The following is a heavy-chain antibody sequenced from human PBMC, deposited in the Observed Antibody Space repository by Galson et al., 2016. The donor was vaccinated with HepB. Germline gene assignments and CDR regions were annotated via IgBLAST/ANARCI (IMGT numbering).Heavy chain of an antibody. J-gene: IGHJ4*02. CDR3: ARLFRLWDGFFDY. Sequence: SETLSLTCTVSSGSVSGYYWSWIRQPPGKGLEWIGHIYDSGSTKYNPSLKSRLNISIDTSKDQFSLKLSPVTAADTAVYYCARLFRLWDGFFDYWGQGTLVTVSS. D-gene: IGHD4/OR15-4a*01. V-gene: IGHV4-59*08. CDR2: IYDSGST. CDR1: SGSVSGYY.